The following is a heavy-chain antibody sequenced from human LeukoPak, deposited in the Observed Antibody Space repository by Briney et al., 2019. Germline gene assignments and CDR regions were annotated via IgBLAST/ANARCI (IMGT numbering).Heavy chain of an antibody. J-gene: IGHJ4*02. CDR3: ARWGSIAAARFDY. V-gene: IGHV4-59*01. CDR2: IYSSGST. D-gene: IGHD6-13*01. Sequence: WETLSLTCTASGVSISNYYWSWVRQAPGKGLEWVGDIYSSGSTNFNPTLKSRVTISVDTSKNHFSLNLSSVTATDTAVYYCARWGSIAAARFDYWGQGTLVTVSS. CDR1: GVSISNYY.